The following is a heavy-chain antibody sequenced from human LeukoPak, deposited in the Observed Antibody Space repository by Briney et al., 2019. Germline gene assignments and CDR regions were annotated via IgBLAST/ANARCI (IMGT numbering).Heavy chain of an antibody. CDR1: GFSFSDYS. V-gene: IGHV3-48*01. CDR3: VRARLEMAPTTRRYFFDY. J-gene: IGHJ4*02. CDR2: ITSSSSMI. D-gene: IGHD5-24*01. Sequence: GGSLRLSCIASGFSFSDYSMSWVRQAPGKGLEWISYITSSSSMIYYADSVKGRFTISRDNAKDSLLLQMNSLRADDTAVYYCVRARLEMAPTTRRYFFDYWGQGTLVTVSS.